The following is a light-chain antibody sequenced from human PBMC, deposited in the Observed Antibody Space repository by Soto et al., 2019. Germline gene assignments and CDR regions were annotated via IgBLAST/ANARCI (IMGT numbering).Light chain of an antibody. V-gene: IGKV1-5*01. Sequence: DIQMTQSPSTLSGSVGDRVTITCRASQTISSWLAWYQQKPGKAPMLLIYTASTLQSGVPSRFSGSGSGTDFTLTISSPQPEDFATYYCQQLNSYPLTFGQGTLLENK. CDR1: QTISSW. CDR2: TAS. CDR3: QQLNSYPLT. J-gene: IGKJ5*01.